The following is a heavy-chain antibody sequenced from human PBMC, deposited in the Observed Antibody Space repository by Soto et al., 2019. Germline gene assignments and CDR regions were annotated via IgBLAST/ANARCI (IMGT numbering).Heavy chain of an antibody. CDR1: GYTFTSYG. D-gene: IGHD2-15*01. Sequence: QVQLVQSGAEVKKPGASVKVSCKASGYTFTSYGISWVRQAPGQGLEWMGWISAYNGNTNYAQKLQGRVTMTTDTPTSTAYMERRSPRSDDTAVYYCARVRGSYALDYWGQGALVTVSS. CDR2: ISAYNGNT. CDR3: ARVRGSYALDY. J-gene: IGHJ4*02. V-gene: IGHV1-18*01.